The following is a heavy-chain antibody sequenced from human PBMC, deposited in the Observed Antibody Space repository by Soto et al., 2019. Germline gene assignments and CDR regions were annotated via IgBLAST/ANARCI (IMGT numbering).Heavy chain of an antibody. D-gene: IGHD6-13*01. CDR1: GGTFSSYA. J-gene: IGHJ4*02. CDR3: ARGEDLAAAGTISFDY. CDR2: IIPIFGTA. Sequence: GASVKVSCKASGGTFSSYAISWVRQAPGQGLEWMGGIIPIFGTANYAQKFQGRVTITADESTSTAYMELSSLRSEDTAVYYCARGEDLAAAGTISFDYWGQGTLVTVS. V-gene: IGHV1-69*13.